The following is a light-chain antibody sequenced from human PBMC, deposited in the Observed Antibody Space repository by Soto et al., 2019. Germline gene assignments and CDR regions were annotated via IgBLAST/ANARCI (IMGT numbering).Light chain of an antibody. J-gene: IGKJ5*01. CDR1: QSVSTY. CDR2: GAS. Sequence: EIVLTQPPATLSLSPGERATLSCRASQSVSTYLAWFQQKPGQAPRLLIYGASSRATGIPDRLSGSGSGTDFTLTISRLEPEDFAVYYCQQYNNWPPITFGQGTRLEIK. V-gene: IGKV3-11*01. CDR3: QQYNNWPPIT.